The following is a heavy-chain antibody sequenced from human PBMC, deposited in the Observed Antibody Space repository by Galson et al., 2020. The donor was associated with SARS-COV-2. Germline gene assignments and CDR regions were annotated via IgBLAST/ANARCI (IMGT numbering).Heavy chain of an antibody. CDR1: GYTFTSYG. D-gene: IGHD3-22*01. CDR3: ARGLVRDSSGYKYRPGWFDP. V-gene: IGHV1-18*01. Sequence: GESLKISCKASGYTFTSYGISWVRQAPGQGLEWMGWISAYNGNTNYAQKLQGRVTMTTDTSTSTAYMELRSLRSDDTAVYYCARGLVRDSSGYKYRPGWFDPWGQGTLVTVSS. J-gene: IGHJ5*02. CDR2: ISAYNGNT.